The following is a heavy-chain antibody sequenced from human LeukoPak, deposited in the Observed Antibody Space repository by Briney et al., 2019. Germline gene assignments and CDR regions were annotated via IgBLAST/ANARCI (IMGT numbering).Heavy chain of an antibody. CDR1: AGSFRGYY. J-gene: IGHJ4*02. CDR2: INHSGNT. V-gene: IGHV4-34*01. CDR3: AKDWVVRGVISY. D-gene: IGHD3-10*01. Sequence: KPSETLSLTCGDYAGSFRGYYWRWIRQPPGKGLEWIGEINHSGNTNYNPSLKSRVTISLGTSKNQFSLRLSSVTAADTAVYYCAKDWVVRGVISYWGQGTLVTVSS.